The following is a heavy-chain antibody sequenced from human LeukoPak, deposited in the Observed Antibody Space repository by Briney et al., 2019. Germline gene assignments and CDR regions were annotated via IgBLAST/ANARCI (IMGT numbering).Heavy chain of an antibody. Sequence: ASVKVSCKASGYTFNSHGISWVRQAPGQGLEWMGWISAYNGNTNYAQKLQSRVTMTTDTSTSTAYMELRSLRSDDTAVYYCARDSSGWAFDCWGQGTLVTVSS. J-gene: IGHJ4*02. CDR3: ARDSSGWAFDC. CDR1: GYTFNSHG. V-gene: IGHV1-18*01. CDR2: ISAYNGNT. D-gene: IGHD6-19*01.